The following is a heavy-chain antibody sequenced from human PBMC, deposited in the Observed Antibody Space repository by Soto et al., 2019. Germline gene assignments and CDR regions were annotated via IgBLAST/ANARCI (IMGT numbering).Heavy chain of an antibody. CDR3: ARDPGLSSIAVHFDY. D-gene: IGHD6-6*01. CDR1: GFTFSSYA. V-gene: IGHV3-30-3*01. Sequence: QVQLVESGGGVVQPGRSLRLSCAASGFTFSSYAMHWVRQAPGKGLEWVAVISYDGSNKYYADSVKGRFTISRDNSKNTLYLQMNSLRAEDTAVYYCARDPGLSSIAVHFDYWGQGTLVTVSS. J-gene: IGHJ4*02. CDR2: ISYDGSNK.